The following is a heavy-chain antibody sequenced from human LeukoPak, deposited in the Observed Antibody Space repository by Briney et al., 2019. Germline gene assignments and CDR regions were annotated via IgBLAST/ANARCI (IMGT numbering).Heavy chain of an antibody. J-gene: IGHJ6*01. CDR1: GFTFSSYN. V-gene: IGHV3-21*01. D-gene: IGHD3-10*01. CDR2: ISRSSIYI. Sequence: GGSLRLSCAASGFTFSSYNMNWVRQAPGKGLEWVSSISRSSIYIYYADSVKGRFTISRDNAENSLSLQMNSLRAEDTAVYYCARDSGDGSGTYYPYGMDVGGQGTTVTVSS. CDR3: ARDSGDGSGTYYPYGMDV.